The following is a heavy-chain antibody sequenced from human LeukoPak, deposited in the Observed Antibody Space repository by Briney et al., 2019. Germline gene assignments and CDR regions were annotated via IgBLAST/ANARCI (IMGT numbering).Heavy chain of an antibody. CDR3: ARQTSRWYP. CDR2: TYYKSRWYN. J-gene: IGHJ5*02. CDR1: GDSVSSDASA. D-gene: IGHD6-13*01. Sequence: SQTLSLTCAISGDSVSSDASAWNWIRQSPSRGLEWLGRTYYKSRWYNDYAESVKSRITINPDTSKNQFSLHLTSVTPEDTAVYYCARQTSRWYPWGQGTLVTVSS. V-gene: IGHV6-1*01.